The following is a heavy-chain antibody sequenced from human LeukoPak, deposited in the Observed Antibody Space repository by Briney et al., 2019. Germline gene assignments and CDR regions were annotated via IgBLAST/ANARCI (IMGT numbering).Heavy chain of an antibody. CDR2: IYHRGTT. Sequence: SETLSLTCAVSGYSINSGYYWGWIRQPPGKGLEWIGSIYHRGTTYHNPSLKRRVSISVDTSKNQFSLKLSSVTAADTAMYYCARIAMFYYESSGYYSDSWGQGTLVTVSS. J-gene: IGHJ5*01. D-gene: IGHD3-22*01. V-gene: IGHV4-38-2*01. CDR3: ARIAMFYYESSGYYSDS. CDR1: GYSINSGYY.